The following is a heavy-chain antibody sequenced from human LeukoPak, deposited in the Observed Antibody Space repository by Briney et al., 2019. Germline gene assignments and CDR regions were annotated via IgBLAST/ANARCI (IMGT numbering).Heavy chain of an antibody. V-gene: IGHV3-30-3*01. CDR1: GFTFSSNA. J-gene: IGHJ4*02. D-gene: IGHD6-19*01. CDR2: ISYDGIYK. Sequence: GGSLRLSCAASGFTFSSNAMNWVRQAPGRGLEWVAIISYDGIYKYYADSVKGRFTISRDNSKNTLYLQMNSLRVEDTAVYYCARTYRSGWYYFDYWGQGTLVTVSS. CDR3: ARTYRSGWYYFDY.